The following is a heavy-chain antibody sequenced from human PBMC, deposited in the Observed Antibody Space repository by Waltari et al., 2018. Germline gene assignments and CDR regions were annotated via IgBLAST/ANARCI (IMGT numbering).Heavy chain of an antibody. J-gene: IGHJ4*02. Sequence: QVQLQESGPGLVKPSETLSLTCAVSGYSISSGYYWGWIRQPPGKGLEWSGSIYHSGSTYYNPSLKSRVTISVDTSKNQFSLKLSSVTAADTAVYYCARSLNGVFDYWGQGTLVTVSS. D-gene: IGHD3-10*01. CDR3: ARSLNGVFDY. CDR2: IYHSGST. CDR1: GYSISSGYY. V-gene: IGHV4-38-2*01.